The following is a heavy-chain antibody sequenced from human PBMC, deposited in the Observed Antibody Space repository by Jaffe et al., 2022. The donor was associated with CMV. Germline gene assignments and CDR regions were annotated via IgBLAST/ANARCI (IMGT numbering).Heavy chain of an antibody. V-gene: IGHV4-39*01. D-gene: IGHD5-12*01. CDR3: ARPYTLTGGYNYGWFDP. CDR1: GASISSFSYY. Sequence: QLQLQESGPGLVKPSETLSLSCTVSGASISSFSYYWGWIRQPPGKGLEWIGSIYYTGTTYYNPSLESRVTISVDTSKNQFSLKLNSVTAADTAVYYCARPYTLTGGYNYGWFDPWGQGTLVTVSS. CDR2: IYYTGTT. J-gene: IGHJ5*02.